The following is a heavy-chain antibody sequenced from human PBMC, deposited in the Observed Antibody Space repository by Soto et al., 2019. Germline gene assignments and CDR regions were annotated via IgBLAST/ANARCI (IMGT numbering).Heavy chain of an antibody. D-gene: IGHD3-3*01. Sequence: QLQLQESGPGLVKPSETLSLTCTVSGGSISTSYWSWIRQPPGKGLEWLGYVYHIGSTKYNPSLTNRVSFTIDTSQNQFSLKLESVSAADTALYYCARDGSGHDFWDGPWYFDSWGQGTLVTVSS. CDR3: ARDGSGHDFWDGPWYFDS. J-gene: IGHJ4*02. CDR1: GGSISTSY. CDR2: VYHIGST. V-gene: IGHV4-59*01.